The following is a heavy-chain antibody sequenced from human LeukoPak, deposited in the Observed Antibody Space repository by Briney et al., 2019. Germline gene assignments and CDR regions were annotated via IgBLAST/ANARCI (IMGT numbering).Heavy chain of an antibody. D-gene: IGHD3-10*01. Sequence: GESLKISCKACGNSFTNSWIGWVRPMPGKGEEGVGIIYPGDSDTRYSPSFQGQVTISADKSISTAYLQWSSLTASDTAMYYCARPMVRGVINTIDYWGQGTLVSVSS. V-gene: IGHV5-51*01. CDR2: IYPGDSDT. CDR1: GNSFTNSW. CDR3: ARPMVRGVINTIDY. J-gene: IGHJ4*02.